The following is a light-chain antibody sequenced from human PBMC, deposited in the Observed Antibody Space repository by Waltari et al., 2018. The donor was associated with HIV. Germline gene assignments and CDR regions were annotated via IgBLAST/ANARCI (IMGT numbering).Light chain of an antibody. J-gene: IGLJ3*02. CDR1: SPNIGSHF. CDR2: RNN. V-gene: IGLV1-47*01. CDR3: AAWDDSLSGKWV. Sequence: QSLLTQPPSASGTPGQRVTISSSGSSPNIGSHFVYCSQHIPGTAPKLLIYRNNQRPSGVPDRFSGSKSGISASLAISGLRSEDEADFYCAAWDDSLSGKWVFGGGTKLTVL.